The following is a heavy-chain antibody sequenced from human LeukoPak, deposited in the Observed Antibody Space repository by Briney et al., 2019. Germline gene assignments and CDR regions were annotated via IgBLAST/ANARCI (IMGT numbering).Heavy chain of an antibody. V-gene: IGHV4-34*01. CDR3: ATRPPHDY. CDR2: INHSGST. D-gene: IGHD2-2*01. CDR1: GGSFSGFY. Sequence: SETLSLTCAVYGGSFSGFYWSWIRQPPGKGLEWIGDINHSGSTNYNPSLKSRVTMSLDTSKNQFSLKLSSVTAADTAVYYCATRPPHDYWGQGTLVTVSS. J-gene: IGHJ4*02.